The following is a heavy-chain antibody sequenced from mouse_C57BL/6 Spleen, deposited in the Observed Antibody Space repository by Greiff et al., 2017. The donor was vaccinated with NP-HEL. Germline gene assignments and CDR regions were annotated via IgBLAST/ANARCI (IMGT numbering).Heavy chain of an antibody. J-gene: IGHJ1*03. D-gene: IGHD1-1*01. CDR2: IDPSDSET. CDR3: ARPHYYGSSYWYFDV. Sequence: QVQLQQPGAELVRPGSSVKLSCKASGYTFTSYWMHWVKQRPIQGLEWIGNIDPSDSETNYNQKFKDKATLTVDKSSSTAYMQLSSLTSEDSAVYYCARPHYYGSSYWYFDVWGTGTTVTVSS. CDR1: GYTFTSYW. V-gene: IGHV1-52*01.